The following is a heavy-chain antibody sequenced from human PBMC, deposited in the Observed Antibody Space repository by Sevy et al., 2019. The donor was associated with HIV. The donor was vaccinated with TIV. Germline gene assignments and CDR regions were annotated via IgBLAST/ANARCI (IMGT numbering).Heavy chain of an antibody. J-gene: IGHJ4*01. CDR1: GFTFSSYW. CDR2: ISSDESTT. Sequence: GGSLRLSCAASGFTFSSYWMHWVRQAPGKGLVWVSRISSDESTTNSSDSVKGRFTISRDNAENTMYLQMNSLRAEDTAVYYCARGRYSGRHYGGSGFDYWGHGTLVTVSS. CDR3: ARGRYSGRHYGGSGFDY. D-gene: IGHD1-26*01. V-gene: IGHV3-74*01.